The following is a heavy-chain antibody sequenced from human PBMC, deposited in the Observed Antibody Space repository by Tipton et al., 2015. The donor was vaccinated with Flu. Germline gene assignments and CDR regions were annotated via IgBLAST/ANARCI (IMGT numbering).Heavy chain of an antibody. J-gene: IGHJ4*02. D-gene: IGHD2/OR15-2a*01. CDR1: GFTFSSYA. V-gene: IGHV3-23*01. CDR2: ISGSGGST. Sequence: SLRLSCAASGFTFSSYAMSWVRQATGKGLEWVSAISGSGGSTYYADSVKGRFTISRDNSKNTLYLQMNSLRAEDTAVYYCAKDGRRGYYFPYYFDYWGQGTLVTVSS. CDR3: AKDGRRGYYFPYYFDY.